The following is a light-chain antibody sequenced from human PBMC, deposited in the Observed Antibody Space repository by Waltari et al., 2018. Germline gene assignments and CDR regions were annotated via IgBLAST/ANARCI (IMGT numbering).Light chain of an antibody. CDR3: MQGTHWPWT. CDR2: KVS. Sequence: DVVMTQSPLSLPITLGQPASISCRSSHGLVYSDGNTYLNWFQQRPGQSPRRLIYKVSNRDSGVPDRFSGSGSGTDFTLEISRVEAEDVGIYYCMQGTHWPWTFGQGTKVEIK. CDR1: HGLVYSDGNTY. J-gene: IGKJ1*01. V-gene: IGKV2-30*01.